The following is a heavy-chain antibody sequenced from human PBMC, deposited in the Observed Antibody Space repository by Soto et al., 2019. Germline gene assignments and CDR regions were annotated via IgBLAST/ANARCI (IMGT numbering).Heavy chain of an antibody. D-gene: IGHD6-19*01. Sequence: SETLSLTCTVSGGSISSSSYYWGWIRQPPGKGLEWIGSIYYSGSTYYNPSLKSRVTISVDTSKNQFSLKLSSVTAADTVVYYCARRRSIAVAIWFDPWGQGTLVTVSS. J-gene: IGHJ5*02. CDR1: GGSISSSSYY. CDR2: IYYSGST. V-gene: IGHV4-39*01. CDR3: ARRRSIAVAIWFDP.